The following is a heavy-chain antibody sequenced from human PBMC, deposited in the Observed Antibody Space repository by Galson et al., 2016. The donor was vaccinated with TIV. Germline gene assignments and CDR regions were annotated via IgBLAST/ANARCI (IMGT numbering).Heavy chain of an antibody. J-gene: IGHJ3*02. CDR2: IENDGSNK. CDR1: GLSFSGHG. Sequence: LRLSCAASGLSFSGHGMHWVRKAPGKGLEWVAFIENDGSNKYYPDSMKGRFTVSRDNSKNTLYLHMNSLRPEDTAIYYCAKDQGQAGNYFGHAFDIWGQGTMVTVSS. D-gene: IGHD1-7*01. CDR3: AKDQGQAGNYFGHAFDI. V-gene: IGHV3-30*02.